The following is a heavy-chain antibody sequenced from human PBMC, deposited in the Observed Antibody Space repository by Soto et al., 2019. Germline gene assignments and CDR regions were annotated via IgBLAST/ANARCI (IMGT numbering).Heavy chain of an antibody. J-gene: IGHJ3*02. CDR1: GGTFSNHA. CDR2: IIPIFSTT. CDR3: AREVAADGTFRDDVFDI. D-gene: IGHD6-13*01. Sequence: QVHLVQSGAEVKKPGSSVKVSCKAPGGTFSNHAINWVRQAPGQGLEWMGRIIPIFSTTNYSKKFRGRDTMTADQSTITAYLELSSLKQDDTAVYYCAREVAADGTFRDDVFDIWGQGTLVTVSS. V-gene: IGHV1-69*12.